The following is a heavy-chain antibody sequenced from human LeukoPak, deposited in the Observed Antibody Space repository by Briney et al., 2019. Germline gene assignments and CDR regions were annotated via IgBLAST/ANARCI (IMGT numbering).Heavy chain of an antibody. D-gene: IGHD6-13*01. CDR3: ARNRIAAAGTVDY. J-gene: IGHJ4*02. CDR1: GYTFTNYG. Sequence: ASVKVSCKASGYTFTNYGIHWVRQAPGQGLEWMGWISVYNGNTNYAPKLQGRVTLTTDTSTSTAHMELRSLRSDDTAVYYCARNRIAAAGTVDYWGQGTLVTVSS. V-gene: IGHV1-18*01. CDR2: ISVYNGNT.